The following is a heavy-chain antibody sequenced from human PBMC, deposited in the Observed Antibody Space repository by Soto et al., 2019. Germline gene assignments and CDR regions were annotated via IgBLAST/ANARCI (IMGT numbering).Heavy chain of an antibody. CDR1: GYTFTGYY. V-gene: IGHV1-2*04. D-gene: IGHD3-3*01. CDR2: INPNSGGT. CDR3: ARVGDFWSGYYPTDYYYGMDV. Sequence: ASVKVSCKASGYTFTGYYMHWVRQAPGQGLEWMGWINPNSGGTNYAQKFQGWVTMTRDTSISTAYMELSRLRSDDTAVYYCARVGDFWSGYYPTDYYYGMDVWGQGTTVTVSS. J-gene: IGHJ6*02.